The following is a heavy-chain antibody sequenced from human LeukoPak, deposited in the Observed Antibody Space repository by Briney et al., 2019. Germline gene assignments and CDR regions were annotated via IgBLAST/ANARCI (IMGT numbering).Heavy chain of an antibody. CDR2: ISYDGSNK. D-gene: IGHD3-9*01. V-gene: IGHV3-30-3*01. Sequence: GGSLRLSCAASGFTFSSYAMHWVRQAPGKGLEWVAVISYDGSNKYYADSVKGRFTISRDNSRNTLYLQMNSLRAEDTAVYYCARDHHDTDSLPDYWGQGTLVTVSS. J-gene: IGHJ4*02. CDR3: ARDHHDTDSLPDY. CDR1: GFTFSSYA.